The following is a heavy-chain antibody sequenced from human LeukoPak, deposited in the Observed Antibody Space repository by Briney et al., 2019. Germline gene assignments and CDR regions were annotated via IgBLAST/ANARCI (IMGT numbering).Heavy chain of an antibody. CDR3: AKDGMTTVTTDAFDI. CDR1: GFTFSDEG. D-gene: IGHD4-17*01. CDR2: IRYDGSNK. J-gene: IGHJ3*02. V-gene: IGHV3-30*02. Sequence: PGGSLRLSCAASGFTFSDEGMHWVRQAPGKGLEWVAFIRYDGSNKYYADSVKGRFTISRDNSKNTLYLQMNSLRAEDTAVYYCAKDGMTTVTTDAFDIWGQGTMVTVSS.